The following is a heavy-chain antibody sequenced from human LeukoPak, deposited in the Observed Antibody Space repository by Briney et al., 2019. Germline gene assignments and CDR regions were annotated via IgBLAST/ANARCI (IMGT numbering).Heavy chain of an antibody. J-gene: IGHJ4*02. Sequence: GGSLRLSCAASGFTFSSYAMSWVRQAPGKGLEWVSAISGSGGSSYYADSVKGRFTISRDNSKNTLYLQMNSLRAEDTAVYYCAKSRGLVPYYFDYWGQGTLVTVSS. CDR3: AKSRGLVPYYFDY. CDR1: GFTFSSYA. CDR2: ISGSGGSS. V-gene: IGHV3-23*01. D-gene: IGHD3-10*01.